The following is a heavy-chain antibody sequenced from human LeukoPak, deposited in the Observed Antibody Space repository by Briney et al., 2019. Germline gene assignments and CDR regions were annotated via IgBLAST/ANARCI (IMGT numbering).Heavy chain of an antibody. V-gene: IGHV5-51*01. D-gene: IGHD3-10*01. J-gene: IGHJ4*02. Sequence: GESLKISCKGSGYNTYWVAWVRQLPGKGLEWMGIIRPMNSDVRYSPSFQGQVTISADRSISIAYLQWSSLKASDTAIYYCARQTMGVRGGEWDYWGQGTLVTVSS. CDR1: GYNTYW. CDR3: ARQTMGVRGGEWDY. CDR2: IRPMNSDV.